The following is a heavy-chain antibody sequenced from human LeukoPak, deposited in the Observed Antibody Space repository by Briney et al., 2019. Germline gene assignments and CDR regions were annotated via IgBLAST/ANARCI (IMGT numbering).Heavy chain of an antibody. CDR1: GGSISSYY. CDR3: ANSSRYSSGWYYSFGAFDI. CDR2: IYYSGST. Sequence: SETLSLTCTVSGGSISSYYWSWIRQPPGKGLEWIGYIYYSGSTNYNPSLKSRVTISVDTPKNQFSLKLSSVTAADTAVYYCANSSRYSSGWYYSFGAFDIWGQGTMVTVSS. V-gene: IGHV4-59*08. D-gene: IGHD6-19*01. J-gene: IGHJ3*02.